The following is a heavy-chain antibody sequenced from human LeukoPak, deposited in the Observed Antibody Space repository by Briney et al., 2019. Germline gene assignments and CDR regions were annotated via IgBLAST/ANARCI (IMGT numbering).Heavy chain of an antibody. V-gene: IGHV1-18*01. D-gene: IGHD5-12*01. CDR3: ARSGRGTYYYFDL. J-gene: IGHJ4*02. CDR2: ISGYNGNT. Sequence: ASVKVSCKASTYTFTRYGISWVRQAPGQGLEWMGWISGYNGNTNYAQKFLGRVSMTGDTATSTAYMELRSLTSDDTAMYYCARSGRGTYYYFDLWGQGTLVTVSS. CDR1: TYTFTRYG.